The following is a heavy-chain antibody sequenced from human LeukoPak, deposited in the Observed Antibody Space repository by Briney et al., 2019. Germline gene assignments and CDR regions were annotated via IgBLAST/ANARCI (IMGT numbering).Heavy chain of an antibody. Sequence: LPGGSLRLSCAASGFTFTNYWMHWVRQAPGMGLVWVSRLPPDELDIIYADSVKGRFTVSRDNAKNTVYLQMNNLRAEDTAVYYCAGGPESSCDYWGQGTLVTVSS. CDR3: AGGPESSCDY. CDR1: GFTFTNYW. CDR2: LPPDELDI. V-gene: IGHV3-74*01. J-gene: IGHJ4*02. D-gene: IGHD6-6*01.